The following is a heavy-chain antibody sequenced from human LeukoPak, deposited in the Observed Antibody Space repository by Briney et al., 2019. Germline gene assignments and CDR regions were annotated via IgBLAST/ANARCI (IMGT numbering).Heavy chain of an antibody. D-gene: IGHD3-22*01. V-gene: IGHV1-2*02. CDR1: GYTFTGYY. CDR2: INLNSGGT. CDR3: ARETAGYYYDSSGPPSAFVI. J-gene: IGHJ3*02. Sequence: ASVKVSCKASGYTFTGYYMHWVRQAPGRGLEWRGWINLNSGGTNYAQKFRGRVTMTRDTSISTAYMELSRLRSDDSAVYYCARETAGYYYDSSGPPSAFVIWGEGAMVSVSS.